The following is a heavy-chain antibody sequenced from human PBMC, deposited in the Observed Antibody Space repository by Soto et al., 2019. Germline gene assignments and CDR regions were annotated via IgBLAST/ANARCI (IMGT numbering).Heavy chain of an antibody. CDR1: GFTFSSYA. J-gene: IGHJ6*03. CDR2: ISGSGGST. Sequence: GGSLRLSCAASGFTFSSYAMSWVRQAPGKGLEWVSAISGSGGSTYYADSVKGRFTISRDNSKNTLYLQMNSLRAEDTAVYYCAKVNIVVVPAASNYMDVWGKGTTVTVSS. D-gene: IGHD2-2*01. V-gene: IGHV3-23*01. CDR3: AKVNIVVVPAASNYMDV.